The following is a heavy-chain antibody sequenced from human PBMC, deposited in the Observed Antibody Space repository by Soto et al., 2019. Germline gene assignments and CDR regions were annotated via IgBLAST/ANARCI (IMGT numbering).Heavy chain of an antibody. D-gene: IGHD2-2*02. V-gene: IGHV3-30*18. CDR1: GFTFNTYG. CDR3: AKSPNFYCSSPNCYKYYFGH. CDR2: ISYDGSEK. Sequence: PGGSLRLSCAASGFTFNTYGMHWVRQAPGKGLEWVAVISYDGSEKYYVDSVKGRCTISKDNSKNTLYLQMNSLRPEDTAVYYCAKSPNFYCSSPNCYKYYFGHWGQGTRVTFSS. J-gene: IGHJ4*02.